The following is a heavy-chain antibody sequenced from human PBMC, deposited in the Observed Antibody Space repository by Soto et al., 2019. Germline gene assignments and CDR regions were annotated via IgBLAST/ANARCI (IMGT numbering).Heavy chain of an antibody. CDR2: ISAYNGNT. CDR1: GDTFTSYG. Sequence: GXSVKVSYKASGDTFTSYGSRLVRQAPGQGLEWMGWISAYNGNTNYAQKLQGRVTMTTDTSTSTAYMELRSLRSEDTAVYYCARGGLCSGGRCWIGDWFDPWGQGTLVTVSS. CDR3: ARGGLCSGGRCWIGDWFDP. D-gene: IGHD2-15*01. J-gene: IGHJ5*02. V-gene: IGHV1-18*04.